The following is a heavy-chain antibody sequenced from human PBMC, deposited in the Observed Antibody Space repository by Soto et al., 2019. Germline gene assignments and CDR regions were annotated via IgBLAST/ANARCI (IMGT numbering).Heavy chain of an antibody. D-gene: IGHD3-10*01. CDR1: GASISSSNYY. CDR3: AREERRLYHSGGKN. J-gene: IGHJ4*02. V-gene: IGHV4-39*02. CDR2: IYYTGAT. Sequence: QLQLQESGPGLLKPSETLSLTCTVSGASISSSNYYWAWVRQPPGKGLEWIGTIYYTGATQSNPSLNNRLSLFVDSSKNLFSLVLTSVTAADTAVYYCAREERRLYHSGGKNWGQGILVTVSS.